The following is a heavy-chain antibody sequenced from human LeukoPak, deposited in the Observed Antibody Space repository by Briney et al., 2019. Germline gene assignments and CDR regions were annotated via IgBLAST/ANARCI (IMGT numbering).Heavy chain of an antibody. CDR2: INHSGST. Sequence: SETLSLTCAVYGGSFSGYYWSWIRQPPGKGLEWIGEINHSGSTNYNPSLKSRVFISLDTSKIQFSLNLNSVTAADTAVYYCARVRWDTLAYYFDYWGQGTLVTVSS. CDR1: GGSFSGYY. CDR3: ARVRWDTLAYYFDY. D-gene: IGHD1-26*01. J-gene: IGHJ4*02. V-gene: IGHV4-34*01.